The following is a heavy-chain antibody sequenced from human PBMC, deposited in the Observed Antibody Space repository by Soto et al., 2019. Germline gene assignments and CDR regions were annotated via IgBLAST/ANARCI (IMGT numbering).Heavy chain of an antibody. Sequence: PSETLSLTCAVYGGSFSGYYWSWIRQPPGKGLEWIGEINHSGSTNYNPSLKSRVTISVDTSKNQFSLKLSSVTAADTAVYYCARLDREATITIFDYWGQGTLVTVSS. J-gene: IGHJ4*02. CDR3: ARLDREATITIFDY. D-gene: IGHD5-12*01. CDR1: GGSFSGYY. CDR2: INHSGST. V-gene: IGHV4-34*01.